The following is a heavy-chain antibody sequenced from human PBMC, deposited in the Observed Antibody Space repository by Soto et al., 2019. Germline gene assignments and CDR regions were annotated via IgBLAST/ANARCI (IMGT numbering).Heavy chain of an antibody. D-gene: IGHD5-12*01. V-gene: IGHV3-33*01. J-gene: IGHJ6*02. CDR2: IWFDGSNK. CDR3: ARDRGYSGYDSPRYYYGMDV. CDR1: GLSLSSYS. Sequence: PGRSLTLSRAAAGLSLSSYSMHWVRQAPGKGLEWVAVIWFDGSNKWYADSVKGRFTISRDNSKNTLYLQMNSLRAEDTAVYSCARDRGYSGYDSPRYYYGMDVWGQGTTVTVSS.